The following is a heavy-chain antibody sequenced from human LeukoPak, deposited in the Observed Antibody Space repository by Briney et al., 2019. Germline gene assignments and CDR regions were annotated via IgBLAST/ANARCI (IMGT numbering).Heavy chain of an antibody. V-gene: IGHV3-21*01. J-gene: IGHJ6*04. CDR3: ARTRYCTNGVCYEAPDV. D-gene: IGHD2-8*01. CDR2: ISSSSSYI. CDR1: GFTFSSYS. Sequence: GGSLRLSCAASGFTFSSYSMNWVRQAPGKGLEWASSISSSSSYIYYADSVKGRFTISRDNAKNSLYLQMNSLRAEDTAVYYCARTRYCTNGVCYEAPDVWGKGTTVTVSS.